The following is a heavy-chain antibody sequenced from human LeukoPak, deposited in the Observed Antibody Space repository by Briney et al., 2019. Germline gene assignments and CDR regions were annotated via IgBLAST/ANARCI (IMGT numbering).Heavy chain of an antibody. CDR2: IYTSGST. CDR1: GGSISSYY. V-gene: IGHV4-4*07. D-gene: IGHD3-9*01. CDR3: ARGGILTGYVNNFDY. J-gene: IGHJ4*02. Sequence: SETLSLTCTVSGGSISSYYWSWIRQPAGKGLEWIGRIYTSGSTNYNPSLKSRVTMSVDTSKNQFSLKLSSVTAADTAVYYCARGGILTGYVNNFDYWGQGTLVTVSS.